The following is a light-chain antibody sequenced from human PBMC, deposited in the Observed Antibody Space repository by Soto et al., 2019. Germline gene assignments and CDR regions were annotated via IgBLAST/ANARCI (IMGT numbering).Light chain of an antibody. CDR3: QQYGSSLLT. CDR2: DAS. Sequence: EIVLTQSPGTLSLSPGERVTLSCRAGQSLTSSYLAWYQQKPGPAPRLLIYDASSRATGIPDRFSGSGSGTDFTLTISRLELEDFAVYYCQQYGSSLLTFGGGTKVEIK. CDR1: QSLTSSY. V-gene: IGKV3-20*01. J-gene: IGKJ4*01.